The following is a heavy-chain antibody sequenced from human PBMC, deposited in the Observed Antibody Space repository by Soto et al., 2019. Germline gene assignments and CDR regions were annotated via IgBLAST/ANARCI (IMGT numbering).Heavy chain of an antibody. CDR1: GFTSSSYG. D-gene: IGHD2-2*01. CDR2: ISYDGSNK. J-gene: IGHJ5*02. CDR3: AKGCSSSGNWFDP. V-gene: IGHV3-30*18. Sequence: GGSLRLSCAASGFTSSSYGMHWVRQAPGKGRQAPGKGLEWVALISYDGSNKYYADSVKGRFTISRDNSKNTLYLQMNSLRAEDTAVYYCAKGCSSSGNWFDPWGQGTLVTVSS.